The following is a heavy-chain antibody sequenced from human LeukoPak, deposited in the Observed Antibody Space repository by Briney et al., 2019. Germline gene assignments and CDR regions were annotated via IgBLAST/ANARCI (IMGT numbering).Heavy chain of an antibody. CDR1: GGSFSGYY. CDR3: ARTLAVAATPNNYFDH. Sequence: PSETLSLTCAVYGGSFSGYYWSWIRQPPGKGLEWIGEINHSGSTNYNPSLKSRVTISVDTSKNQFSLKLSSVTAADTAVYYCARTLAVAATPNNYFDHWGQGTLVTVSS. V-gene: IGHV4-34*01. D-gene: IGHD6-19*01. J-gene: IGHJ4*02. CDR2: INHSGST.